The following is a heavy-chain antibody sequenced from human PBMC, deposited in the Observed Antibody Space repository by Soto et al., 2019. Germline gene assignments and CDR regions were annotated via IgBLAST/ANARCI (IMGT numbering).Heavy chain of an antibody. J-gene: IGHJ6*02. CDR3: ARDRAAVRGVIHYYYGIDV. CDR1: GLTVSSNY. Sequence: EVQLVETGGGLIQPGGSLRLSCAASGLTVSSNYMSWVRQAPGKGLEWVSVIYSGGSTYYADSVKGRFTISRDNSKNTLYLQMNSLRAEDTAVYYCARDRAAVRGVIHYYYGIDVWGQGTTVTVSS. CDR2: IYSGGST. V-gene: IGHV3-53*02. D-gene: IGHD3-10*01.